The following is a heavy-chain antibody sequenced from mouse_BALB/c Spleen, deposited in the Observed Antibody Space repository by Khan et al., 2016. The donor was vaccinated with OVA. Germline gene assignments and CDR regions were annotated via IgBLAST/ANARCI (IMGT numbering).Heavy chain of an antibody. CDR2: IWGGGDT. CDR3: AIAYFGYEGYYDMDY. CDR1: GFSLSRYN. D-gene: IGHD2-14*01. J-gene: IGHJ4*01. V-gene: IGHV2-6-4*01. Sequence: QVQLQESGADLVAPSQSLSITCTVSGFSLSRYNIHWVRQPPGKGLEWLGMIWGGGDTDYNSTLKSRMTISKDNSKSQAFLKVNSLQTYDYAIDYRAIAYFGYEGYYDMDYWGQGTSVTVFS.